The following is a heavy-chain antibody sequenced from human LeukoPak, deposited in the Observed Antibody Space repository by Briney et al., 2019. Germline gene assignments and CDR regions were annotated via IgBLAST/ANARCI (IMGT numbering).Heavy chain of an antibody. CDR2: INPNGGGT. Sequence: ASVKVSCKASGYTFTDYYMDWVRQAPGQGLEWMGWINPNGGGTNYAQKFQGRVTMTTDTSISTAYMEVSRLRSDDTAVYYCARVRIGQQLDKYYYYAMDVWGQGTTVTVSS. CDR1: GYTFTDYY. D-gene: IGHD6-13*01. CDR3: ARVRIGQQLDKYYYYAMDV. V-gene: IGHV1-2*02. J-gene: IGHJ6*02.